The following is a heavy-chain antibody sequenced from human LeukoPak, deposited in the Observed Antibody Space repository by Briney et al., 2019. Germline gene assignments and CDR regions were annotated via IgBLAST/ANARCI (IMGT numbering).Heavy chain of an antibody. J-gene: IGHJ4*02. Sequence: GGSLRLSCAASGFTFDDYGMSWVRQAPGKGLEWVSGINWNGGSTGYADSVKGRFTISRDNAKNFLYLQMNSLRAEATALYYCARDGYGDYWSDYWGQGTLVTVSS. CDR1: GFTFDDYG. CDR2: INWNGGST. CDR3: ARDGYGDYWSDY. V-gene: IGHV3-20*04. D-gene: IGHD4-17*01.